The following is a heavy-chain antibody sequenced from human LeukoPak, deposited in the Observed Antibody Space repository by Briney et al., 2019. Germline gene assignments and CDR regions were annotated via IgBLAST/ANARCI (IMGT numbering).Heavy chain of an antibody. CDR3: TTDPLYYDFWSGYPPAYYYFDY. CDR1: GFTFSSYS. Sequence: KPGGSLRLSCAASGFTFSSYSMSWVRQAPGKGLEWVGRIKSKTDGGTTDYAAPVKGRFTISRDDSKNTLYLQMNSLKTEDTAVYYCTTDPLYYDFWSGYPPAYYYFDYWGQGTLVTVSS. V-gene: IGHV3-15*01. CDR2: IKSKTDGGTT. J-gene: IGHJ4*02. D-gene: IGHD3-3*01.